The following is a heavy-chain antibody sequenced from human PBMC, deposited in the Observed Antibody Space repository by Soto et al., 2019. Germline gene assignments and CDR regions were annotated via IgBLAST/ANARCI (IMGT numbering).Heavy chain of an antibody. Sequence: GASVKVSCKASGGTFSTYSINWVRQAPGQGLEWMGIINPSGGSTSYAQKFQGRVTMTRDTSTSTVYMELSSLRSEDTAVYYCAREIAGAGDYWGQGTLVTVSS. J-gene: IGHJ4*02. D-gene: IGHD3-16*01. CDR2: INPSGGST. V-gene: IGHV1-46*01. CDR1: GGTFSTYS. CDR3: AREIAGAGDY.